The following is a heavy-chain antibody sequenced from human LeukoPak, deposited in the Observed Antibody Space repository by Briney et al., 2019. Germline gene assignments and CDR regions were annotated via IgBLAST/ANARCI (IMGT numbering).Heavy chain of an antibody. D-gene: IGHD3-9*01. V-gene: IGHV3-30*02. CDR3: ARDEGYDILTGYPGFDY. Sequence: GGSLRLSCAASGFTFSSSDMHWVRQAPGKGLEWVAFIRYDGNNKYYADSVKGRLTITRDNSRNTLYLQMNSLRAEDTAVYYCARDEGYDILTGYPGFDYWGQGTLVTVSS. CDR2: IRYDGNNK. J-gene: IGHJ4*02. CDR1: GFTFSSSD.